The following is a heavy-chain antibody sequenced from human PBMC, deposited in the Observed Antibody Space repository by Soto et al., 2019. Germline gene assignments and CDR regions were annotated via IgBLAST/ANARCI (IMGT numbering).Heavy chain of an antibody. J-gene: IGHJ1*01. CDR1: GFTFSSYA. CDR3: ANYYGDYAGGEFFQH. V-gene: IGHV3-23*01. D-gene: IGHD4-17*01. Sequence: EVQLLESGGGLVQPGGSLRLSCAPSGFTFSSYAMNWVRQAPGKGLEWVSAITGSGGSKWYADSVKGRFTISRDNSKKTLYLQMNSLRAEDTALYYCANYYGDYAGGEFFQHWGQGTLVTVSS. CDR2: ITGSGGSK.